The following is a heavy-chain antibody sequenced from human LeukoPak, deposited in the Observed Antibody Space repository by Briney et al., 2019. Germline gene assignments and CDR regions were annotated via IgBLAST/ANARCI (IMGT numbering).Heavy chain of an antibody. D-gene: IGHD1-26*01. V-gene: IGHV4-59*08. Sequence: SETLSLTCTVSSGSITTYHWSWVRQPPGKRLEWIGHINYSGSTNYNPSLRSRVTISVDTSKNQFSLKLSSVTAADTAVYYCAALSASHWNFDYWGQGTRVTVSS. CDR2: INYSGST. CDR3: AALSASHWNFDY. CDR1: SGSITTYH. J-gene: IGHJ4*02.